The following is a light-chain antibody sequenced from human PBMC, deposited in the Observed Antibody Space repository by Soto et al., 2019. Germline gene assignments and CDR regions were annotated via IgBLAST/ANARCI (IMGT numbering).Light chain of an antibody. CDR2: DIS. V-gene: IGKV3D-15*01. CDR3: QQYNNWRSIT. CDR1: QRVSSN. J-gene: IGKJ5*01. Sequence: ETVMTQCPATRSLSPGQRAALSSXXSQRVSSNLAWYQQKPGQPTRLVLYDISTTATGIPTRFSGSGSGTDFTLTISSLQSEDFAVYYCQQYNNWRSITFGQGTRLEIK.